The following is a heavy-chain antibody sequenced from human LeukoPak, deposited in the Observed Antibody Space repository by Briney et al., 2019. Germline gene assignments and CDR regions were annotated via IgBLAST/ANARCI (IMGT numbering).Heavy chain of an antibody. Sequence: GGSLRLSCAASGFTFSTYSMNWVRQAPGKGLEWLSYISSSSSSIYYADSVKGRFTISRDNAKNSLYLQMSSLRAEDTAVYYCARDDHYYASSGYPLPYWGQGTLVTVSS. D-gene: IGHD3-22*01. CDR2: ISSSSSSI. CDR3: ARDDHYYASSGYPLPY. V-gene: IGHV3-48*04. J-gene: IGHJ4*02. CDR1: GFTFSTYS.